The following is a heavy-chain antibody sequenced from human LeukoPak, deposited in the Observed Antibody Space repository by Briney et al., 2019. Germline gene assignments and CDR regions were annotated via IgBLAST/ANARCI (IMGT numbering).Heavy chain of an antibody. V-gene: IGHV1-46*01. Sequence: ASVKVSCKASGYTFTSYYMHWVRQAPGPGLEWMGIINPSGGSTSYAQKFQGRVTMTRDTSTSTVYMELSSLRSEDTAVYYCARDRPIVGATEGLGSLDIWGQGTMVTVSS. D-gene: IGHD1-26*01. J-gene: IGHJ3*02. CDR1: GYTFTSYY. CDR3: ARDRPIVGATEGLGSLDI. CDR2: INPSGGST.